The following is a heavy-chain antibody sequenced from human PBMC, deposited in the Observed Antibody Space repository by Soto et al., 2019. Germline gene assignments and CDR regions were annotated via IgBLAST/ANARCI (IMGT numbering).Heavy chain of an antibody. V-gene: IGHV3-11*01. CDR2: ISSSGSTI. J-gene: IGHJ4*02. Sequence: GGSLRLSCAASGFTFSDYYMSWIRQAPGKGLEWVSYISSSGSTIYYADSVKGRFTISRDNAKNSLYLQMNSLRAEDTAVYYCARDSFVSPYSSSWYFDYWGQGTLVTVSS. CDR3: ARDSFVSPYSSSWYFDY. D-gene: IGHD6-13*01. CDR1: GFTFSDYY.